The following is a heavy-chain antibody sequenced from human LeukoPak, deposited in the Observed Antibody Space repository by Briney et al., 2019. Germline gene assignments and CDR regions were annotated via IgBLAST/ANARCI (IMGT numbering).Heavy chain of an antibody. CDR2: INWNGGST. J-gene: IGHJ6*03. Sequence: PGGSLRLSXAVSGFTFDDFGMSWVRQTPGKGLEWVSGINWNGGSTCYADSVKVRFTISRDNARSSLFLQMNSLRAEDTALYYCARVHCSSSSCRGGYYYYMDVWGQGTTVTVSS. CDR3: ARVHCSSSSCRGGYYYYMDV. CDR1: GFTFDDFG. D-gene: IGHD2-15*01. V-gene: IGHV3-20*04.